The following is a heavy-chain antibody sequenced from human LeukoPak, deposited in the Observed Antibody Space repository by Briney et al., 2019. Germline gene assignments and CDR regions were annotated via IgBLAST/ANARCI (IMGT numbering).Heavy chain of an antibody. D-gene: IGHD4-11*01. CDR3: ARAPWAYGNYVHAFDI. V-gene: IGHV4-39*07. CDR1: SGSISTSSYY. CDR2: IFYSGST. J-gene: IGHJ3*02. Sequence: SETLSLTCTVSSGSISTSSYYWGWVRQPPGKALEWIGNIFYSGSTYYSPSLKSRVSISIDTSNNDLSLKVTSVTAADTAGYYCARAPWAYGNYVHAFDIWGQGTMVTVSS.